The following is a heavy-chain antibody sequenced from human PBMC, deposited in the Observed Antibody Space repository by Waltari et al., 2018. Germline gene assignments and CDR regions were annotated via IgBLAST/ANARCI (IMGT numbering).Heavy chain of an antibody. D-gene: IGHD3-3*01. J-gene: IGHJ6*02. CDR3: AIQADFWSGYYKYYYYYYGMDV. V-gene: IGHV1-69*04. CDR1: GGTFSSYA. CDR2: NIPSLGIA. Sequence: QVQLVQSGAEVKKPGSSVKVSCKASGGTFSSYAISWVRPAPGQGLEWRGRNIPSLGIAKYERKCQGRVTITADKSTSTAYMELSSLRSEDTAVYDCAIQADFWSGYYKYYYYYYGMDVWGQGTTVTVSS.